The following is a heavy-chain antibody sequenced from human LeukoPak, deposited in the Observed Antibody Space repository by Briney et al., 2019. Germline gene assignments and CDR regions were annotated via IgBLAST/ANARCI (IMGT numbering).Heavy chain of an antibody. CDR2: IYYSGST. CDR3: ARDRYDFWSGYNPYYYMDV. J-gene: IGHJ6*03. CDR1: GGSISSSSYY. Sequence: PSETLSLTCTVSGGSISSSSYYWGWIRQPPGKGLEWIGSIYYSGSTYYNPSLKSRVTISVDTSKNQFSLKLSSVTAADTAVYYCARDRYDFWSGYNPYYYMDVWGKGTTVTVSS. V-gene: IGHV4-39*07. D-gene: IGHD3-3*01.